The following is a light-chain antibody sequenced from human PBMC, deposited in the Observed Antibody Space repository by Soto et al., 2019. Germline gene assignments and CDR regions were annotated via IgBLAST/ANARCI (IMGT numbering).Light chain of an antibody. CDR3: QQSYSTLT. Sequence: DIQMTQSPSSLSASVGDRVTITCRASQSISSYLNWYQQKPGKAPTRLIYAASSLQSGVPSRFSGSGSGTDFTLIISSLQPEDLATYYCQQSYSTLTFGPGTKVDIK. CDR1: QSISSY. J-gene: IGKJ3*01. CDR2: AAS. V-gene: IGKV1-39*01.